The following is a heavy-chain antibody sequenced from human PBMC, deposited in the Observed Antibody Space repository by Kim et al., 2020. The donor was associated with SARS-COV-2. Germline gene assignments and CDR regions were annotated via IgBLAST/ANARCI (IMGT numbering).Heavy chain of an antibody. Sequence: SETLSLTCAVYGGSFSGYYWSWIRQPPGKGLEWIGEINHSGSTNYNPSLKSRVTISVDTSKNQFSLKLSSVTAADTAVYYCARGLPTVAVGGDFDYWGQGTLVTVSS. CDR1: GGSFSGYY. CDR2: INHSGST. J-gene: IGHJ4*02. V-gene: IGHV4-34*01. D-gene: IGHD3-16*01. CDR3: ARGLPTVAVGGDFDY.